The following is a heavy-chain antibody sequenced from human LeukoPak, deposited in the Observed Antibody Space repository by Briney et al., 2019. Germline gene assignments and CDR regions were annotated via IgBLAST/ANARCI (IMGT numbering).Heavy chain of an antibody. CDR3: ARILDGAWGELGY. V-gene: IGHV3-30*04. CDR1: GFTFSSYA. CDR2: ISYDGSNK. D-gene: IGHD1-26*01. J-gene: IGHJ4*02. Sequence: GGSLRLSCAASGFTFSSYAMHWVRQAPGKGLEWVAVISYDGSNKYYADSVKGRFTISRDNSKNTLYLQMNSLRAEDTAVYYCARILDGAWGELGYWGQGTLVTVSS.